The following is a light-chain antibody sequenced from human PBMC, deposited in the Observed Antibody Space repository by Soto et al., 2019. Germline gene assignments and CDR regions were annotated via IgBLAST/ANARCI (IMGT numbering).Light chain of an antibody. V-gene: IGKV3-15*01. CDR3: QQYNNWHPLT. CDR2: AAS. CDR1: QSVSYN. Sequence: EIVMTQSPATLSVSPGERATLSCRASQSVSYNLAWYQHRPGQSPRLLIYAASTRPSGIPARFSGRGSGTEFTLTITSLQSEDFAVYYCQQYNNWHPLTFGGGTMVEMK. J-gene: IGKJ4*01.